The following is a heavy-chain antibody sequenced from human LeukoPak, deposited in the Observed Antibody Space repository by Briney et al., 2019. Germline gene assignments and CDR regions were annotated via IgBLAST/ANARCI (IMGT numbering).Heavy chain of an antibody. CDR2: INHSGST. CDR3: ARGVTVTYFDY. J-gene: IGHJ4*02. Sequence: PSETLSLTCAVHGGSFSGYYWSWIRQPPGKGLEWIGEINHSGSTNYNPSLKSRVTISVDTSKNQFSLKLSSVTAADTAVYYCARGVTVTYFDYWGQGTLVTVSS. CDR1: GGSFSGYY. V-gene: IGHV4-34*01. D-gene: IGHD4-17*01.